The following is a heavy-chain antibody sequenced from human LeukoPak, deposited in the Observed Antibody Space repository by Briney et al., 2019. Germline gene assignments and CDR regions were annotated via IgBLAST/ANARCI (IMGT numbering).Heavy chain of an antibody. D-gene: IGHD2-2*01. V-gene: IGHV3-53*01. CDR1: GFTVSSNY. J-gene: IGHJ3*02. CDR2: IYSGGTT. CDR3: TTEQLPNDAFDI. Sequence: GGSLRLSCAASGFTVSSNYMSWVRQAPGKGLEWVSIIYSGGTTYYADSVKGRFTISRDNSKNTLYLQMNSLRAEDTAVYYCTTEQLPNDAFDIWGQGKMVTVSS.